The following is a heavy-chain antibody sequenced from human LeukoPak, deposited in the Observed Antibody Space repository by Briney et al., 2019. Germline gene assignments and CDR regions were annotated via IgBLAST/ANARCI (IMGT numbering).Heavy chain of an antibody. J-gene: IGHJ3*02. Sequence: GASVKVSCKASGYTFISYGISWVRQAPGQGLEWMGWISAYNGNTNYAQKLQGRVTMTTVTSTSTAYMELRSLRSDDTAVYYCARDIVVVPAYNAFDIWGQGTMVTVSS. CDR3: ARDIVVVPAYNAFDI. D-gene: IGHD2-2*01. V-gene: IGHV1-18*01. CDR2: ISAYNGNT. CDR1: GYTFISYG.